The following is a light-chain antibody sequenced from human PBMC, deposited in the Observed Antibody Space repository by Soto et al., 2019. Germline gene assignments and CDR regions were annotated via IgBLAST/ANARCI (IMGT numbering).Light chain of an antibody. Sequence: DIQMTQSPSTLSAFVGDRVTVTCRASQSIGRWLAWYQQKPGKAPKLPIYDASSLESGVPSRFSGSGSGTEFTLTISSLQPDDFATYYCQHYNSYSEAFGKGTKVDIK. CDR1: QSIGRW. V-gene: IGKV1-5*01. CDR3: QHYNSYSEA. J-gene: IGKJ1*01. CDR2: DAS.